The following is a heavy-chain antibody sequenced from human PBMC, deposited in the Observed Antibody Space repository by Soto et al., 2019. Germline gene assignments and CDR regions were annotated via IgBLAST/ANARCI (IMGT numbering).Heavy chain of an antibody. CDR3: AKDSDQLLFDSYYYGMDV. CDR2: VSYDGSFK. Sequence: QVQLVESGGVVVQPGGSLRLSCAASGFTFSKFGIHWVRQAPGKGLEWVAVVSYDGSFKYYADPVKGRFTISRDNSKNTLYLQMNSLRPDDTALYYCAKDSDQLLFDSYYYGMDVWGQGTTVTVSS. J-gene: IGHJ6*02. V-gene: IGHV3-30*18. D-gene: IGHD2-2*01. CDR1: GFTFSKFG.